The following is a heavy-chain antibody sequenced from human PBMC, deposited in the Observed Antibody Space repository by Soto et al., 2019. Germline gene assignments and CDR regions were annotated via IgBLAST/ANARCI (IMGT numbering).Heavy chain of an antibody. D-gene: IGHD6-19*01. V-gene: IGHV1-18*04. Sequence: QAPLVQSGGEVKKPGASVKLSCKASGYTFTSYGISWVRQAPGQGLEWVGWISAYGGETNYEQKFQGRVTITTDTSTSTAYMELRSLRSDDTAVYYCAREGGWCSSAGCYNDDVFDIWSQGTQVTVSS. CDR2: ISAYGGET. CDR1: GYTFTSYG. CDR3: AREGGWCSSAGCYNDDVFDI. J-gene: IGHJ3*02.